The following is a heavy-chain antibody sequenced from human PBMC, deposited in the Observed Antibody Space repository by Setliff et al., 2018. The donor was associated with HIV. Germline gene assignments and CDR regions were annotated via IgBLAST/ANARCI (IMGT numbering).Heavy chain of an antibody. Sequence: SETLSLTCTVSGCSISSSSDYWCWIRQPPGKGLEWIGSIYYSGSTYYNPSLKSRVTISVDTSKHQFSRKLSSVTAADTAVYYGASHSQLLEWPTDYYYGMDVWGQGTTVTVSS. CDR3: ASHSQLLEWPTDYYYGMDV. J-gene: IGHJ6*02. CDR2: IYYSGST. V-gene: IGHV4-39*07. D-gene: IGHD3-3*01. CDR1: GCSISSSSDY.